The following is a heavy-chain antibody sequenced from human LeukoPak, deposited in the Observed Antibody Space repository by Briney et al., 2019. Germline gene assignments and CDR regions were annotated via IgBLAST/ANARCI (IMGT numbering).Heavy chain of an antibody. J-gene: IGHJ3*02. D-gene: IGHD2-2*01. V-gene: IGHV3-7*01. CDR1: GFTISNYW. Sequence: GGSLRLSCAASGFTISNYWMTWVRQAPGKGLEWVANIKQDSSSKYYADSVKGRFTISRDNANNSLYLQMNSLRAEDTAVYYCAKSNTNPGHALDIWGQGTMVTVSS. CDR3: AKSNTNPGHALDI. CDR2: IKQDSSSK.